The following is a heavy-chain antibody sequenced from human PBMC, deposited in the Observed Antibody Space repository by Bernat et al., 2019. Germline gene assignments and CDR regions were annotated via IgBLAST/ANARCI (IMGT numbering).Heavy chain of an antibody. CDR2: MNPNSGNT. CDR3: AVLVYCSSTSCYARAFDI. D-gene: IGHD2-2*01. CDR1: GYTFTSYD. V-gene: IGHV1-8*01. Sequence: QVQLVQSGAEVKKPGASVKVSCKASGYTFTSYDINWVRQATGQGLEWMGWMNPNSGNTGYAQKFQGRVTMTRNTSISTAYMELSSLRSEDTAVYYCAVLVYCSSTSCYARAFDIWGQGTMVTVSS. J-gene: IGHJ3*02.